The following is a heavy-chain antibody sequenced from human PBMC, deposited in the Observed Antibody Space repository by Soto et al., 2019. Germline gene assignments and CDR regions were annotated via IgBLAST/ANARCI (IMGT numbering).Heavy chain of an antibody. V-gene: IGHV1-3*05. CDR2: INAGNGNT. D-gene: IGHD3-22*01. CDR1: GYTFTSYA. Sequence: QVQLVQSGAEEKKPGASVKVSCKASGYTFTSYAMHWVRQAPGQRLEWMGWINAGNGNTKYSQKFQGRVTITRDTSASTAYMELSSLRSXDTAVYYCARGSGYXXWDDYWGQGTLVTVSS. CDR3: ARGSGYXXWDDY. J-gene: IGHJ4*02.